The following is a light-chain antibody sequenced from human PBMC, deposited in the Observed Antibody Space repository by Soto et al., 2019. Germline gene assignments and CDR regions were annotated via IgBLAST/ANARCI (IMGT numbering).Light chain of an antibody. CDR3: QQYNSYSSWT. Sequence: DIQMTQSPSTLSASVGDRVTITCRASQRISSWLAWYQQKPGKAPNLLIYDASSLESGVPSRFIGSGSGTEFTLTISSLQPDDFATYYCQQYNSYSSWTVGQGTKVEIK. CDR2: DAS. CDR1: QRISSW. J-gene: IGKJ1*01. V-gene: IGKV1-5*01.